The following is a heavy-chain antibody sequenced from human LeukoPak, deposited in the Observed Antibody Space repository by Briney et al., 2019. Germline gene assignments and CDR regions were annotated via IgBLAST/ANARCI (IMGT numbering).Heavy chain of an antibody. J-gene: IGHJ6*03. Sequence: GGSLRLSCAASGFTFSSYSMNWVRQAPGKGLEWVSSISSSSSYIYYADSVKGRFTISRDNAKNSLYLQMNSLRAEDTAVYYCARDIVVVPAAMWNMDVWGKGTTVTVSS. V-gene: IGHV3-21*01. D-gene: IGHD2-2*01. CDR3: ARDIVVVPAAMWNMDV. CDR2: ISSSSSYI. CDR1: GFTFSSYS.